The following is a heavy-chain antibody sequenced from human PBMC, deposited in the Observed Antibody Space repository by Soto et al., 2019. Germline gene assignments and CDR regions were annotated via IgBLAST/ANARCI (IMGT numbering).Heavy chain of an antibody. J-gene: IGHJ4*02. V-gene: IGHV3-23*01. CDR3: ATRMYSTSWYYFVS. CDR2: IGGGSGST. D-gene: IGHD6-13*01. CDR1: GFTFNNYA. Sequence: EVQLLESGGGFVQPGVSLRLSCAASGFTFNNYALSWVRQAPGKGLEWVSTIGGGSGSTSYADSVKGRFSISRENSKNTLYLQMSSLRAEDTALYYCATRMYSTSWYYFVSWGQGTLVTVSS.